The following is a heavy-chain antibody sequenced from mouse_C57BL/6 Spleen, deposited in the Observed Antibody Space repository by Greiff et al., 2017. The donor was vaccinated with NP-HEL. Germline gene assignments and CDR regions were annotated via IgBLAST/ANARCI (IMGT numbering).Heavy chain of an antibody. J-gene: IGHJ3*01. CDR3: ARSNYYYGSSSWFAY. CDR2: IDPSDSYT. Sequence: QVQLQQPGAELVKPGASVKLSCKASGYTFTSYWMQWVKQRPGQGLEWIGEIDPSDSYTNYNQKFKGKATLTVDTSSSTAYMQLSSLTSEDSAVYYWARSNYYYGSSSWFAYWGQGTLVTVSA. V-gene: IGHV1-50*01. CDR1: GYTFTSYW. D-gene: IGHD1-1*01.